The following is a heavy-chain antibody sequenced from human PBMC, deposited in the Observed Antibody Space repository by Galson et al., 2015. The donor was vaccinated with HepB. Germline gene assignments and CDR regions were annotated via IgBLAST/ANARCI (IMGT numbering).Heavy chain of an antibody. D-gene: IGHD1-14*01. V-gene: IGHV5-51*01. J-gene: IGHJ2*01. CDR1: AYSFTSYW. CDR2: IYPDDSDT. Sequence: QSGAEVKKPGESLKISCEGSAYSFTSYWIGWVRQMPGKGLEWMGLIYPDDSDTRYSPSFQGQVTISADKSISTAYLQWSSLKASDTGIYYCASRETGYWYFDLRGRGTLVTVSS. CDR3: ASRETGYWYFDL.